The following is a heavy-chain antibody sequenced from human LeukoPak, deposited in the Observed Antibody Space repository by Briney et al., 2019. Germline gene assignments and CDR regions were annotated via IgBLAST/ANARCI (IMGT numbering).Heavy chain of an antibody. Sequence: PSETLSLTCAVYGGSFSGYYWSWIRQPPGKGLEWIGEINHSGSTNYNPSLKSRVTISVDTSKNQFSLKLSSVTAADTAVYYSASLNYYYYYMDVWGKGTTVTVSS. CDR2: INHSGST. CDR1: GGSFSGYY. CDR3: ASLNYYYYYMDV. V-gene: IGHV4-34*01. J-gene: IGHJ6*03.